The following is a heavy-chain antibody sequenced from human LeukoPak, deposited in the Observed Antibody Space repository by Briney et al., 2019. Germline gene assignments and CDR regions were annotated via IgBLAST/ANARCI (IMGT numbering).Heavy chain of an antibody. CDR3: ARGVVPAAFTLYDY. D-gene: IGHD2-2*01. CDR2: IYYSGST. Sequence: SETLSLTCTVSGGSISSYYWSWIRQPPGKGLEWIGYIYYSGSTNYNPSLKSRVTISVDRSKNQFSLKLSSVTAADTAVYYCARGVVPAAFTLYDYWGQGTLVTVSS. V-gene: IGHV4-59*12. CDR1: GGSISSYY. J-gene: IGHJ4*02.